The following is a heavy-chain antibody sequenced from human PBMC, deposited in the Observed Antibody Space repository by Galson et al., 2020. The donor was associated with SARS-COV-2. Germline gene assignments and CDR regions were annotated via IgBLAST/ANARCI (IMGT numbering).Heavy chain of an antibody. D-gene: IGHD1-7*01. CDR2: INPNSGGT. Sequence: ASVKVSCKASGYTFTGYYMHWVRQAPGQGLEWMGWINPNSGGTNYAQKFQGWVTMTRDTSISTAYMELSRLRSDDTAGYYCARGNWNYAWFDPWGQGTLVTVSS. CDR1: GYTFTGYY. CDR3: ARGNWNYAWFDP. J-gene: IGHJ5*02. V-gene: IGHV1-2*04.